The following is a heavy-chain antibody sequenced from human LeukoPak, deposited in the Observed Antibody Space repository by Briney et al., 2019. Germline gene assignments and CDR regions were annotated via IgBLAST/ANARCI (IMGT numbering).Heavy chain of an antibody. J-gene: IGHJ4*02. CDR2: INPSGGST. V-gene: IGHV1-46*01. CDR3: ARRDYDSSGYYYGSFDY. CDR1: GYTFTSYY. D-gene: IGHD3-22*01. Sequence: ASVKVSCKASGYTFTSYYMHWVRQAPGQGLEWMGIINPSGGSTSYAQKFQGRVTMTRDMSTSTVYMELSSLRSEDTAVYYCARRDYDSSGYYYGSFDYWGQGTLVTDSS.